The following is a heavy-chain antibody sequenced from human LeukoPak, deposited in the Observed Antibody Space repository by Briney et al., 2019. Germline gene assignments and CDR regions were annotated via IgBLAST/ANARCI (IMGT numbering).Heavy chain of an antibody. D-gene: IGHD3-10*01. V-gene: IGHV1-2*02. Sequence: ASLKVACKASGYTFTGCYIRWVRQAPGQGPEWMGWINPNNGGTYYVQTFQGRVTMTRDRSISTSYMELSRLRSDDTAVYYCVREALGSGTYYSDYWGQGTLVTISS. CDR2: INPNNGGT. J-gene: IGHJ4*02. CDR3: VREALGSGTYYSDY. CDR1: GYTFTGCY.